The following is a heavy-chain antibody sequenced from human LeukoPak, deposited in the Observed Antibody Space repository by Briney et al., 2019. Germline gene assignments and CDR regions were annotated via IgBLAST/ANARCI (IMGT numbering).Heavy chain of an antibody. CDR2: IYYSGST. J-gene: IGHJ4*02. CDR1: GGSISGYY. CDR3: ARHWETSSWYVDY. Sequence: SSETLSLTCTVSGGSISGYYWSWIRQPPGKGLEWIGYIYYSGSTNYNPSLKSRVTISVDTSKNQPSLKLSSVAAADTAVYYCARHWETSSWYVDYWGQGTLVTVSS. D-gene: IGHD6-13*01. V-gene: IGHV4-59*08.